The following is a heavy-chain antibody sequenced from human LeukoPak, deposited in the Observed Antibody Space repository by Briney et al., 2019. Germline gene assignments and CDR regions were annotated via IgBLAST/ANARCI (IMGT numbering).Heavy chain of an antibody. CDR1: GLTFSSYS. D-gene: IGHD6-13*01. J-gene: IGHJ4*02. Sequence: PGGSLRLSCAASGLTFSSYSMSWVRQAPGKGLEWVSAVTGSGGGTYYADSVKGRFTISRDNSKDTLYLQLDSLRAEDAAVYYCARDAVGIDYWGQGTLVTVSS. CDR3: ARDAVGIDY. CDR2: VTGSGGGT. V-gene: IGHV3-23*01.